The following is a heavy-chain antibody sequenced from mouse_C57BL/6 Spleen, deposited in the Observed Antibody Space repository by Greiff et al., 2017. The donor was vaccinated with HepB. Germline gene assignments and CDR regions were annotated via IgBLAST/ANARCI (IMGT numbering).Heavy chain of an antibody. D-gene: IGHD2-2*01. CDR3: ARGGVTTGYAMDY. CDR1: GYTFTSYW. V-gene: IGHV1-61*01. CDR2: IYPSDSET. Sequence: QVQLQQPGAELVRPGSSVKLSCKASGYTFTSYWMDWVKQRPGQGLEWIGNIYPSDSETHYNQKFKDKATLTVDKSSSTAYMQLSSLTSEDSAVYYCARGGVTTGYAMDYWGQGTSVTVSS. J-gene: IGHJ4*01.